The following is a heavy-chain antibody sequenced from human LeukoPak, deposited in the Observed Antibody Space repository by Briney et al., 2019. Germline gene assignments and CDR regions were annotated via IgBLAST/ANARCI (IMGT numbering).Heavy chain of an antibody. D-gene: IGHD2-15*01. CDR1: GGXISSHY. Sequence: SETLSLTCTVSGGXISSHYWSWIRQPPGKGLEWIGYIYYSGSTSYNPSLKSRVTTSVDTSKNQFSLKLNSVTAADTAVYYCARVACSGGSCYSDWYFDLWGRGTLVTVSS. J-gene: IGHJ2*01. V-gene: IGHV4-59*11. CDR3: ARVACSGGSCYSDWYFDL. CDR2: IYYSGST.